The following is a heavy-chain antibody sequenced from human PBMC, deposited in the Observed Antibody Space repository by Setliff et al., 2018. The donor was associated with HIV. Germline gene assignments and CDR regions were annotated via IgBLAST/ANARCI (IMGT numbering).Heavy chain of an antibody. D-gene: IGHD4-17*01. J-gene: IGHJ4*02. CDR3: ARDPSQDYGGSD. Sequence: GGSLRLSCAASGLTFSSYSMNWVRQAPGKGLEWVSSISSSSGYIYYADSVKGRFTISRDNAKNSLYLQMNSLRAEDTAVYYCARDPSQDYGGSDWGQGTLVTVSS. CDR2: ISSSSGYI. CDR1: GLTFSSYS. V-gene: IGHV3-21*01.